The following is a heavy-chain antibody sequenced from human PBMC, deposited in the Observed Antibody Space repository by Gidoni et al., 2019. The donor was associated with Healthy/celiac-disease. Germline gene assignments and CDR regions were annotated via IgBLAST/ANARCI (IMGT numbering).Heavy chain of an antibody. Sequence: QVQLVESGGGVVQPGRSLRLSCAASGFTFSSYGMHWVRQAPGKGLEWVAVISYDGSNKYYADSVKGRLTISRDNSKNTLYLQMNSLRAEDTAVYYCARGRDLAARYLFDYWGQGTLVTVSS. J-gene: IGHJ4*02. D-gene: IGHD6-6*01. CDR3: ARGRDLAARYLFDY. CDR1: GFTFSSYG. V-gene: IGHV3-30*03. CDR2: ISYDGSNK.